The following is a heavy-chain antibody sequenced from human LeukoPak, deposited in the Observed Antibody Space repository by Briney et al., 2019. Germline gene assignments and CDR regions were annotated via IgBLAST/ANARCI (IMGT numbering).Heavy chain of an antibody. J-gene: IGHJ4*02. Sequence: QPGRSLRLSCAASGFTFSSYAMSWVRQAPGKGLEWVSAISGSGGSTYYADSVKGRFTISRDNSKNTLYLQMNSLRAEDTAVYYCAKCERKARFGVAQPYFDYWGQGTLVTVSS. CDR2: ISGSGGST. V-gene: IGHV3-23*01. CDR3: AKCERKARFGVAQPYFDY. CDR1: GFTFSSYA. D-gene: IGHD3-3*01.